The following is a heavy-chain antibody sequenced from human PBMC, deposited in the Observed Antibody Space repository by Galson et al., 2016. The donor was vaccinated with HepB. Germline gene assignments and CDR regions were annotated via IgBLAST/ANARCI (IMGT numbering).Heavy chain of an antibody. J-gene: IGHJ4*02. Sequence: SLRLSCAASGFTFSNYAMTWVRQAPGKGLEWVSAITGSGGSTYYADSVQGRFSISRDNAKNTLDLQMSSLRVDDTAVYFCAKDLRDGTYYLDYWGQGTLVTVTA. CDR2: ITGSGGST. CDR3: AKDLRDGTYYLDY. CDR1: GFTFSNYA. V-gene: IGHV3-23*01. D-gene: IGHD5-24*01.